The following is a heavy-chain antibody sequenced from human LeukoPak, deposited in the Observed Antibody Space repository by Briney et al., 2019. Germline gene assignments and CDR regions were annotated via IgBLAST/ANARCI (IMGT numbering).Heavy chain of an antibody. V-gene: IGHV5-51*01. CDR3: ARTYRSSNPFDY. J-gene: IGHJ4*02. CDR1: GYTFTNYW. CDR2: IYPGDSDT. D-gene: IGHD6-6*01. Sequence: GESLKISCKGSGYTFTNYWTAWVRQMPGKGLEWMGIIYPGDSDTRYSPSFQGQVTLSADKSISTAFLQWSSLEASDTAMYYCARTYRSSNPFDYWGQGTLVTVSS.